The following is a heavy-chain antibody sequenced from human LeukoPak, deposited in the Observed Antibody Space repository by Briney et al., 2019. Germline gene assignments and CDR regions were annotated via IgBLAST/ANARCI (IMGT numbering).Heavy chain of an antibody. Sequence: GESLKISCKGSGYSFTSYWIGWVRQMPGKGLEWMGIIYPGDSDTRYSPSFQGQVTISADKSISTAYLQWSSLKASDTAMYYCARLPYDSWSGYYPPPLDYWGQGTLVTVSS. D-gene: IGHD3-3*01. CDR1: GYSFTSYW. J-gene: IGHJ4*02. V-gene: IGHV5-51*01. CDR2: IYPGDSDT. CDR3: ARLPYDSWSGYYPPPLDY.